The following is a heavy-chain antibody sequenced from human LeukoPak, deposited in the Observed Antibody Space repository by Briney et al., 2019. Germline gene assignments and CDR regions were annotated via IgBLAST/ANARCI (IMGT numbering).Heavy chain of an antibody. Sequence: EGSLRLSCAASGFTFSSYAMSWVRQAPGKGLEWVSAISGSGGSTYYADSVKGRFTISRDNSKNTLYLQMNSLRAEDTAVYYCAKDPYYDILTGYSDLGYFDYWGQGTLVTVSS. CDR2: ISGSGGST. CDR1: GFTFSSYA. CDR3: AKDPYYDILTGYSDLGYFDY. D-gene: IGHD3-9*01. J-gene: IGHJ4*02. V-gene: IGHV3-23*01.